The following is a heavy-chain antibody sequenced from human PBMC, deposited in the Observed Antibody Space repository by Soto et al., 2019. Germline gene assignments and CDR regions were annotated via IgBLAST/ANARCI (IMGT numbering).Heavy chain of an antibody. CDR3: AGGTSSWFDY. V-gene: IGHV4-31*03. CDR1: GGSISRDGYY. D-gene: IGHD6-13*01. CDR2: IYYTGIT. J-gene: IGHJ4*02. Sequence: QVQLQESGPGLVKPSQTLSLTCTVSGGSISRDGYYWTWIRQHPGKGLEWIGYIYYTGITHYNPSLKSRVTISIDTSNNQFSLTVNSVTAADTAVYYGAGGTSSWFDYWGQGTRVTVSS.